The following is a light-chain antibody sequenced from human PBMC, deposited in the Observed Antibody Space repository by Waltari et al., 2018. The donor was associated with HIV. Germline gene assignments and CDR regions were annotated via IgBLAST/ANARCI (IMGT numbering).Light chain of an antibody. CDR2: EVR. CDR3: SSYTSSSGWV. V-gene: IGLV2-14*01. J-gene: IGLJ3*02. CDR1: SRDVGGSNY. Sequence: QSALTQPASVSGSPGQSLTISSTGTSRDVGGSNYVSWYQQHPGKAPKLMIYEVRNRPSGVSNRFSGSKSGNTASLTISGLQAEDEADYYCSSYTSSSGWVFGGGTKLTVL.